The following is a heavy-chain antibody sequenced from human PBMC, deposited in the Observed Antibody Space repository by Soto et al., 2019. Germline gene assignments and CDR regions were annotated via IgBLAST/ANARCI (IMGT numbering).Heavy chain of an antibody. Sequence: PSETLSLTCTVSGGSISSYYWSWIRQPPGKGLEWIGYIYYSGSTNYNPSLKSRVTISVDTSKNQFSLKLSSVTAADTAVYYCARGEVAGSPNDYWGQGTLVTGLL. J-gene: IGHJ4*02. D-gene: IGHD6-19*01. CDR3: ARGEVAGSPNDY. CDR1: GGSISSYY. CDR2: IYYSGST. V-gene: IGHV4-59*01.